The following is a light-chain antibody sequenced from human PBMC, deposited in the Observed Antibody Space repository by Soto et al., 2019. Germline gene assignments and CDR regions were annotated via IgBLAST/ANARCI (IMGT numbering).Light chain of an antibody. V-gene: IGLV1-40*01. J-gene: IGLJ1*01. CDR3: AAWDDSLNGYYV. CDR2: ANN. Sequence: SVLTQPPSVSGAPGQRVTMSCTGSSSNVGAGYDVHWYQHLPGTAPKLLIYANNQRPSGAPDRVSGSKSGTSASLAISGLQSEDEADYYCAAWDDSLNGYYVFGTGTKVTVL. CDR1: SSNVGAGYD.